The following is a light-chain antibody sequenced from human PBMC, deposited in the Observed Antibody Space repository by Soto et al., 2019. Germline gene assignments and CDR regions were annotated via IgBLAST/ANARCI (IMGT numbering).Light chain of an antibody. CDR2: ANN. CDR1: NSDIGAGYD. V-gene: IGLV1-40*01. Sequence: QSVLTQPPSVSGAPGQRVTISCTGSNSDIGAGYDVHWYQQLPGTAPKLVIYANNNRPSGVPDRFSASKSGTSASLAITVLQADDQADYYCQSYDSSLRGVFGTGTKVTVL. J-gene: IGLJ1*01. CDR3: QSYDSSLRGV.